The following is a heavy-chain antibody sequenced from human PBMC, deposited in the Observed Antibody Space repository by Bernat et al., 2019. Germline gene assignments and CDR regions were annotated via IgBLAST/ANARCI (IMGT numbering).Heavy chain of an antibody. CDR2: LYSGGST. CDR3: AKDWADWYFDL. D-gene: IGHD3-16*01. Sequence: DVQLVESGGGLVQPGGSLRLACAASGFTVSSNYMSWVRQAPGKGLEWVSVLYSGGSTYYADSVKGRFTISRDNSKNTLYLQMNSLRAEDTAVYYCAKDWADWYFDLWGRGTLVTVSS. CDR1: GFTVSSNY. J-gene: IGHJ2*01. V-gene: IGHV3-66*01.